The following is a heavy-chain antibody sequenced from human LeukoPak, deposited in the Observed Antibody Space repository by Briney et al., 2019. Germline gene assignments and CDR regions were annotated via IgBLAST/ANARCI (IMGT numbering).Heavy chain of an antibody. CDR1: GFTFDDYA. J-gene: IGHJ5*02. D-gene: IGHD3-22*01. Sequence: QPGGSLRLSCAASGFTFDDYAMHWVRQAPGKGLEWVSVIYSGGSTYYADSVKGRFTISRDNSKNTLYLQMNSLRAEDTAVYYCARMWYYYDSSGYYHWGQGTLVTVSS. V-gene: IGHV3-66*01. CDR2: IYSGGST. CDR3: ARMWYYYDSSGYYH.